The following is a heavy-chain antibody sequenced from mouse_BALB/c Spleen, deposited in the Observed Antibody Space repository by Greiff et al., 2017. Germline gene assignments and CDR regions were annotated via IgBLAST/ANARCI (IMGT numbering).Heavy chain of an antibody. CDR2: IYPGSGNT. CDR1: GYAFTNYW. J-gene: IGHJ1*01. D-gene: IGHD1-1*01. CDR3: AREGYYGSRRWYFDV. Sequence: VQLQESGAELVRPGTSVKISCKASGYAFTNYWLGWVKQRPGHGLEWIGDIYPGSGNTYYNEKFKGKATLTADKSSSTAYMQLSSLTSEDSAVYFCAREGYYGSRRWYFDVWGAGTTVTVSS. V-gene: IGHV1-63*01.